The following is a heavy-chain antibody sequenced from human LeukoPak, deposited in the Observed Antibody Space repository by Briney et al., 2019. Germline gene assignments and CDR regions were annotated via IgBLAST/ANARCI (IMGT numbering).Heavy chain of an antibody. CDR2: ITAGSSTT. D-gene: IGHD3-22*01. CDR3: ARGDSDMDV. Sequence: GGSLRLSCAASGFTFSSYSMNWVRQAPGKGLEWVPYITAGSSTTYFADSVKGRFTVSRDNAKNSLYLQMNSLRAEDTAMYYCARGDSDMDVWGKGTTVTVSS. J-gene: IGHJ6*03. CDR1: GFTFSSYS. V-gene: IGHV3-48*04.